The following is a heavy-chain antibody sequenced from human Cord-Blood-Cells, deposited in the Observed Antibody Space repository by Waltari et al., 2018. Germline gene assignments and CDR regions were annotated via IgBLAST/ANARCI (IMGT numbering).Heavy chain of an antibody. CDR3: ARDPRANWGYEGAFDI. CDR1: GYSISSGSY. CDR2: IYHSGST. D-gene: IGHD7-27*01. J-gene: IGHJ3*02. Sequence: QVQLQESGPGLVQPSETLSLTCAVSGYSISSGSYWGWIRQPPGKGLEWIGSIYHSGSTYYNPSLKSRFTISVDTSKNQFSLKLSSVTAADTAVYYCARDPRANWGYEGAFDIWGQGTMVTVSS. V-gene: IGHV4-38-2*02.